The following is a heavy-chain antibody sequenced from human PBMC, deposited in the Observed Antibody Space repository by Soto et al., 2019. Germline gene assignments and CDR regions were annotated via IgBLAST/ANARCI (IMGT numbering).Heavy chain of an antibody. Sequence: TGGSLRLSCAASGFTFSSYWMSWVRQAPGKGLEWVANIKQDGSEKYYVDSVKGRFTISRDNAKNSLYLQMNSLRAEDTAVYYCARDESEGTYYYDSSGVWYFDYWGQGTLVTVSS. CDR1: GFTFSSYW. J-gene: IGHJ4*02. D-gene: IGHD3-22*01. CDR2: IKQDGSEK. CDR3: ARDESEGTYYYDSSGVWYFDY. V-gene: IGHV3-7*03.